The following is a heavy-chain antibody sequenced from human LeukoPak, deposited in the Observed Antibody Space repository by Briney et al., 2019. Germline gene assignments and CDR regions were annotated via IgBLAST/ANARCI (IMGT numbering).Heavy chain of an antibody. J-gene: IGHJ4*02. CDR2: IVVGSGNT. D-gene: IGHD4-17*01. V-gene: IGHV1-58*01. Sequence: AASVTVSCTASGFTFTSSAVQWVRQARGQRLEWIGWIVVGSGNTNYAQKFQERVTITRDMSTSTAYMELSSLRSEDTAVYYCAALYDYGDYRDYWGQGTLVTVSS. CDR3: AALYDYGDYRDY. CDR1: GFTFTSSA.